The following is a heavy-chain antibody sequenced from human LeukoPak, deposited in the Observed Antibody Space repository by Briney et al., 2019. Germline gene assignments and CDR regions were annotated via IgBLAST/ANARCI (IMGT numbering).Heavy chain of an antibody. D-gene: IGHD1-26*01. J-gene: IGHJ4*02. Sequence: PSETLSLTCAVYGGSFNDYYWSWIRQPPGKGLEWIGEFNHRENTNYNPSLKSRVTMSVDTSKKHFSLRLTSVTAADTAVYYCARRPVGGLDYWGQGTLVTVPS. V-gene: IGHV4-34*01. CDR3: ARRPVGGLDY. CDR2: FNHRENT. CDR1: GGSFNDYY.